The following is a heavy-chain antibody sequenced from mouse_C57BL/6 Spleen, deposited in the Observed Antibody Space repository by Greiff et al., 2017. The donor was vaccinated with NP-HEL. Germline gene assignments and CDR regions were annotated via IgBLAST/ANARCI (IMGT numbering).Heavy chain of an antibody. J-gene: IGHJ3*01. CDR2: INPSNGGT. V-gene: IGHV1-53*01. CDR1: GYTFTSYW. Sequence: VQLQQPGTELVKPGASVKLSCKASGYTFTSYWMHWVKQRPGQGLEWIGNINPSNGGTNYNEKFKSKATLTVDKSSSTAYMQLSSLTSEDSAVYYWARGRGGGAWFAYWGQGTLVTVSA. CDR3: ARGRGGGAWFAY.